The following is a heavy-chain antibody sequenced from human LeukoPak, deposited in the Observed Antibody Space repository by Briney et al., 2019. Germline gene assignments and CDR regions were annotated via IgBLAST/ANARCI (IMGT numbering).Heavy chain of an antibody. D-gene: IGHD3-9*01. CDR1: GFTFSSYE. Sequence: GGSLRLSCAASGFTFSSYEMNWVRQAPGKGLEWVSYISSSGSTIYYADSVKGRFTISRDNAKNSLYLQMNSLRAEDTAVYYCARAGSYYDILTGSYYYYMDVWGKGTTVTISS. CDR3: ARAGSYYDILTGSYYYYMDV. CDR2: ISSSGSTI. J-gene: IGHJ6*03. V-gene: IGHV3-48*03.